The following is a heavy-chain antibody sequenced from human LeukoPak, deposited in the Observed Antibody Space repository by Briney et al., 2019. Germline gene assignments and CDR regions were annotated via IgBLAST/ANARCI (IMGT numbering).Heavy chain of an antibody. Sequence: SGGSLRLSCAASGFTFSSYSMTWVRQAPGKGLEWVSYISSSSSTIYYADSVKGRFTISRDNAKNSLYLQLNSLRAEDTAVYYCAKETPTGAPDYWGQGTLVTVSS. CDR2: ISSSSSTI. V-gene: IGHV3-48*01. D-gene: IGHD4-17*01. J-gene: IGHJ4*02. CDR1: GFTFSSYS. CDR3: AKETPTGAPDY.